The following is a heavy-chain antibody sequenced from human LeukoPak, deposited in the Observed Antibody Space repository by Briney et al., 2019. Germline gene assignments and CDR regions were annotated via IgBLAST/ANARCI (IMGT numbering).Heavy chain of an antibody. D-gene: IGHD6-13*01. J-gene: IGHJ5*02. CDR2: IYYSGST. CDR3: ARDGIAAAGWNWFDP. V-gene: IGHV4-59*01. Sequence: SETLPLTCTVSGGSISSYYWSWIRQPPGRGLEWIGYIYYSGSTNYNPSLKSRVTISVDTSKNQFSLKLSSVTAADTAVYYCARDGIAAAGWNWFDPWGQGTLVTVSS. CDR1: GGSISSYY.